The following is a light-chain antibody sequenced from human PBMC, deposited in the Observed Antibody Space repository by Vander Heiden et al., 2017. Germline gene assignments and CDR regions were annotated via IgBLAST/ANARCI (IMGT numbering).Light chain of an antibody. CDR1: QSVLSSSNNKNY. Sequence: DFVLPQSPAPLPVSLGERATINCKSSQSVLSSSNNKNYLTWFQQKPGQPPKLLIYWASTRESGVPDRFSGSGSGTDFTLTISSLQAEDGAVYYCQQYYNIPRTFGQGTKVEIK. CDR3: QQYYNIPRT. V-gene: IGKV4-1*01. J-gene: IGKJ1*01. CDR2: WAS.